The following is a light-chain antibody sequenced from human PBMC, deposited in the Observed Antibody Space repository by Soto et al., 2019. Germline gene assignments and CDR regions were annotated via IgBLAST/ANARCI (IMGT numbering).Light chain of an antibody. CDR2: GAA. V-gene: IGKV3-11*01. J-gene: IGKJ1*01. CDR3: QQRSNWPWT. CDR1: QSVGSN. Sequence: IILTQSPVTLSVSPGEIATLSFRASQSVGSNLAWYQQKPGQAPRLVFSGAAGRATGIPDRFSGSGSGTDFTLTISSLEPEDFAVYYCQQRSNWPWTFGQGTKVDIK.